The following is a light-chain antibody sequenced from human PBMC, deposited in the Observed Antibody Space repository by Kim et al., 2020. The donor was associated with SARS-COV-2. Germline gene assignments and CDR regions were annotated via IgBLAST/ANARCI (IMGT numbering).Light chain of an antibody. Sequence: DIVMTQSPLSLPVTPGEPASISCRSSQSLLHRNGYNYLDWYLQKPGQSPQVLIYLGSIRASGVPDRFSGSGSGTDFTLKISRVEAEDVGVYNCMQALQTPLTFGGGTKVDIK. CDR1: QSLLHRNGYNY. CDR3: MQALQTPLT. V-gene: IGKV2-28*01. CDR2: LGS. J-gene: IGKJ4*01.